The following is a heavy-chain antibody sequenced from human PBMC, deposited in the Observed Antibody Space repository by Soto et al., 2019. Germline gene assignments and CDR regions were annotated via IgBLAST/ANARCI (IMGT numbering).Heavy chain of an antibody. D-gene: IGHD3-10*01. J-gene: IGHJ4*02. CDR2: IIPIFGTA. CDR1: GGTFSSYA. CDR3: AREARTNMVRGVTLFDY. Sequence: ASVKVSCKASGGTFSSYAISWVRQAPGQGLEWMGGIIPIFGTANYAQKFQGRVTITADESTSTAYMELSSLRSEDTAVYYCAREARTNMVRGVTLFDYWGQGTLVTVSS. V-gene: IGHV1-69*13.